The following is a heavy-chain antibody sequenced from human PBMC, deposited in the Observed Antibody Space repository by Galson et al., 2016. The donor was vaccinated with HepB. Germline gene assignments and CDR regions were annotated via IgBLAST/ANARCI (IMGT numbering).Heavy chain of an antibody. V-gene: IGHV4-61*01. J-gene: IGHJ5*02. CDR2: IYYSGST. CDR3: ARDQYYDRWSGSENWFDP. D-gene: IGHD3-3*01. Sequence: SETLSLTCAVSGGSVSSGSYYWSWIRQPPGKGLEWIGYIYYSGSTKYNPSLTSRVTISVDTSKNQFSLKLSSVRAADTAVYYCARDQYYDRWSGSENWFDPWGQGTLVTVSS. CDR1: GGSVSSGSYY.